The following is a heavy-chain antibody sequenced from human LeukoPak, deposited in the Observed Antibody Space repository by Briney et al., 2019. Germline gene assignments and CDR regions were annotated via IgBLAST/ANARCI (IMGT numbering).Heavy chain of an antibody. CDR2: LWYDGSNK. Sequence: PGGSLRLSCAASGFTFSSYGMPWVRQAPGKGLEWVAVLWYDGSNKYYADSVKGRFTISRDNSKNTLYLQMNSPRAEDTALYYCARDSTGYYSLDYWGQGTLVTVSS. CDR3: ARDSTGYYSLDY. J-gene: IGHJ4*02. CDR1: GFTFSSYG. V-gene: IGHV3-33*01. D-gene: IGHD3-22*01.